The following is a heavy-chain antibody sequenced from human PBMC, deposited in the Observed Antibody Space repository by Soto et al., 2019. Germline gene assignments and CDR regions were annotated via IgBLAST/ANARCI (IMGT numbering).Heavy chain of an antibody. V-gene: IGHV1-46*01. J-gene: IGHJ6*01. CDR2: INPSGGST. CDR1: GYTFTSYY. CDR3: ARDLHTMVRGVMYYYYGMDV. Sequence: ASVKVSCKASGYTFTSYYMHWVRQAPGQGLEWMGIINPSGGSTSYAQKFQGRVTMTRDTSTSTVYMELSSLRSEDTAVYYCARDLHTMVRGVMYYYYGMDVWGQGTTVTVSS. D-gene: IGHD3-10*01.